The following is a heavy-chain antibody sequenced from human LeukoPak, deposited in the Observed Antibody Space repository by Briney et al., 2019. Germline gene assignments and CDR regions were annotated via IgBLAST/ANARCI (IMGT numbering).Heavy chain of an antibody. Sequence: PSETLPLTCTVSGGSMSSYYWSWIRQPPGKGLEWIGYIYYSGGTNYNPSLKSRVTISVDTSKNQFSLKLTSVTTADTAVYYCARVRRYSGRSDVFDIWGQGTMVTVSS. J-gene: IGHJ3*02. CDR2: IYYSGGT. CDR1: GGSMSSYY. CDR3: ARVRRYSGRSDVFDI. V-gene: IGHV4-59*01. D-gene: IGHD1-26*01.